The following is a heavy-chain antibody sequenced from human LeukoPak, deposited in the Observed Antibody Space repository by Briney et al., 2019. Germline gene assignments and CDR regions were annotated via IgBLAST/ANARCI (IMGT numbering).Heavy chain of an antibody. D-gene: IGHD5-18*01. Sequence: GASVKVSCTTSGYTFTDFYFYWLRQAPGQGLEWVGWIHPRNGDTKYAQKFQDRVTLTRDTSISTAYMELSRLTSDDTAIYYCARDGDSPMVDFDYWGQGTLVTVSS. V-gene: IGHV1-2*02. J-gene: IGHJ4*02. CDR2: IHPRNGDT. CDR1: GYTFTDFY. CDR3: ARDGDSPMVDFDY.